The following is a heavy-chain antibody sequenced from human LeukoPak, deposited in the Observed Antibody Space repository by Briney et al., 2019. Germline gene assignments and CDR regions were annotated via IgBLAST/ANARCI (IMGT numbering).Heavy chain of an antibody. V-gene: IGHV3-30*02. CDR1: GFTFSSNG. Sequence: GGSLRLSCVASGFTFSSNGMHWVRQAPGKGLEWVTFIQYDGSKKYYADSVRGRFTISRDNSKNTLYLEMNSLRAEDTAVYYCAKDIGSYYDYWGQGILVTVSS. D-gene: IGHD3-10*01. CDR3: AKDIGSYYDY. CDR2: IQYDGSKK. J-gene: IGHJ4*02.